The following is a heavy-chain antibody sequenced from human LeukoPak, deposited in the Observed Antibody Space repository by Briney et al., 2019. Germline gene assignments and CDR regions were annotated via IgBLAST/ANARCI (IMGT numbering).Heavy chain of an antibody. D-gene: IGHD5-24*01. CDR3: ATAGNYRFDY. Sequence: QTGGSLRLSCVVSEFTFSSLWMHWVRQAPGQGLVWVSRINTEGTTTNYADSVKGRFTISRDNAKNTLYLQMNSLRADDTAVYYCATAGNYRFDYWGQGTLVTVSS. CDR2: INTEGTTT. J-gene: IGHJ4*02. V-gene: IGHV3-74*01. CDR1: EFTFSSLW.